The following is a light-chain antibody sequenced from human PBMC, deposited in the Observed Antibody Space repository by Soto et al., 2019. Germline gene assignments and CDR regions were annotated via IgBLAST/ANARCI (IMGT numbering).Light chain of an antibody. Sequence: QSALTQPASVSGSLGQSICISCTEVPSDLTYNSVSWYQHHPHKAPKLIIYDVSYRPSGVSTRFSGSQSAGSASLTISGLQAEDEADYYCSSSTPTRGLVFGSGTKVTVL. CDR3: SSSTPTRGLV. CDR2: DVS. J-gene: IGLJ1*01. CDR1: PSDLTYNS. V-gene: IGLV2-14*01.